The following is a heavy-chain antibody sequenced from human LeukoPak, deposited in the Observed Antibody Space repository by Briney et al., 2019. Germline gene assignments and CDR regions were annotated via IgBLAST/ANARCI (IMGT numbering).Heavy chain of an antibody. Sequence: SETLSLTCIVSGGSINNYYWSWIRQPPGKGLEWIGNIHYSGSTKFNPSLKSRVTISVDTSKNQFSLKLSSVTAADTAVYYCARDRSIAAASGWFDPWGQGTLVTVSS. V-gene: IGHV4-59*01. CDR1: GGSINNYY. CDR3: ARDRSIAAASGWFDP. D-gene: IGHD6-13*01. J-gene: IGHJ5*02. CDR2: IHYSGST.